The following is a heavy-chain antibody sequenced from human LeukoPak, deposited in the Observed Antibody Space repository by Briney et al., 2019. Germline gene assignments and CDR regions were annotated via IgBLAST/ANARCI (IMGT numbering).Heavy chain of an antibody. V-gene: IGHV4-59*01. CDR1: GDSIRSSC. J-gene: IGHJ4*02. Sequence: SETLSLTCTVSGDSIRSSCWSWIRQPPGETLEWVRYIYYSGSANYNPSLKDRVSMSVDTSKNQLSLRLSSVTAADTAVYYCARERGGQRTGQFDQWGQGILVTVSS. CDR2: IYYSGSA. CDR3: ARERGGQRTGQFDQ. D-gene: IGHD1-1*01.